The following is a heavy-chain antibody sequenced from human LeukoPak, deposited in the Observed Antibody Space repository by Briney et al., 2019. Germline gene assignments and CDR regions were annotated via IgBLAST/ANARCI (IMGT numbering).Heavy chain of an antibody. CDR1: GGSISSGDYY. CDR2: IYYSGST. J-gene: IGHJ4*02. Sequence: PSQTLSLTCTVSGGSISSGDYYWSWIRQPPGKGLEWIGYIYYSGSTYYNPSLKSRVTISVDTSKNQFSLKLSSVTAADTAVYYCARHVGWDSSSWGYDYWGQGTLVTVSS. CDR3: ARHVGWDSSSWGYDY. V-gene: IGHV4-30-4*01. D-gene: IGHD6-13*01.